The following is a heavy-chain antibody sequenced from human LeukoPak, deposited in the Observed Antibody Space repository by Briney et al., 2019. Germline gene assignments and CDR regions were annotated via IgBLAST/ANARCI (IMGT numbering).Heavy chain of an antibody. D-gene: IGHD4-23*01. CDR3: ARQYGNRYFDL. Sequence: PGESLKISCKGSGYTFTSYWIGWVRQMPGKGLGWMGIIYPDDSDTRYSPSFQGQVTFSVDKSTTTAYLQWTSLKASDTAMYYCARQYGNRYFDLWGRGIQVSVSS. CDR1: GYTFTSYW. V-gene: IGHV5-51*01. CDR2: IYPDDSDT. J-gene: IGHJ2*01.